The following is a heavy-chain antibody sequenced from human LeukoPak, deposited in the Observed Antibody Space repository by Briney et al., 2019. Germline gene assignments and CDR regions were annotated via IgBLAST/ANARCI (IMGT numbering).Heavy chain of an antibody. CDR3: ARDPSSVGVPYYFDY. J-gene: IGHJ4*02. V-gene: IGHV1-18*01. CDR1: GYTFTSYG. CDR2: ISAYNGNT. D-gene: IGHD2-15*01. Sequence: PVKVSSKASGYTFTSYGISWVRPAPGQGLEWMGWISAYNGNTNYAPNPQGRVTMTKDTPTSTASMELWSLRSDDTAVCYSARDPSSVGVPYYFDYWGQGTLGTVSS.